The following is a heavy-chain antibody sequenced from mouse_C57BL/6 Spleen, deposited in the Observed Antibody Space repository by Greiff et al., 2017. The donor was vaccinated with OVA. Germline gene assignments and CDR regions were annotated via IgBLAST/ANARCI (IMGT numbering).Heavy chain of an antibody. Sequence: EVMLVESGGGLVQPGGSLSLSCAASGFTFTDYYMSWVRQPPGKALEWLGFIRNKANGYTTEYSASVKGRFTISRDNSQSILYLQMNALRAEDSATYYCARSYGYFDYWGQGTTLTVSS. CDR1: GFTFTDYY. D-gene: IGHD1-1*02. CDR3: ARSYGYFDY. CDR2: IRNKANGYTT. V-gene: IGHV7-3*01. J-gene: IGHJ2*01.